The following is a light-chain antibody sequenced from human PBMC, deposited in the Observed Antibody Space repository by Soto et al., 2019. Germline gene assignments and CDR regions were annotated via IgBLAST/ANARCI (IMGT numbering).Light chain of an antibody. CDR3: LVSYGGVRV. CDR2: DTN. J-gene: IGLJ3*02. Sequence: QSVVTQEPSLTVSPGGTVTLTCGSSTGAVTSSHYPFWFQQKPGQAPRTLVYDTNNKRSSTPARFSGYLLGGKAALTRSGAPPEDEAGYYRLVSYGGVRVFGGGKKVTVL. V-gene: IGLV7-46*01. CDR1: TGAVTSSHY.